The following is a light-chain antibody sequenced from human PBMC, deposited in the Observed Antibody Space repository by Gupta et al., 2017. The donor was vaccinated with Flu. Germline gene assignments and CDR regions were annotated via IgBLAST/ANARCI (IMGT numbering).Light chain of an antibody. CDR3: QQENNSLRT. CDR2: GAS. J-gene: IGKJ1*01. CDR1: QSVSSN. V-gene: IGKV3-15*01. Sequence: EIVMTQSPATLSVSPGERATLSCRASQSVSSNLAWYQQKPGQAPRLLIYGASTRATGIPARFSGSGSGTEFTLTISSRQSEDFAVYYCQQENNSLRTFGQGTKVEIK.